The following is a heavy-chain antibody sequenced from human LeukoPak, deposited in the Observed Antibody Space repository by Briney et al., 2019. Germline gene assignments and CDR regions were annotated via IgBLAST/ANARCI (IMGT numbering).Heavy chain of an antibody. CDR3: ASGKGYSSGWYPPPHYFDY. CDR2: ISYDGSNK. Sequence: GGSLRLSCAASGFTFSSYGMHWVRQAPGKGLEWVAVISYDGSNKYYADSVKGRFTISRDNSKNTLYLQMNSLRAEDTAVYYCASGKGYSSGWYPPPHYFDYWGQGTLVTVSS. CDR1: GFTFSSYG. J-gene: IGHJ4*02. D-gene: IGHD6-19*01. V-gene: IGHV3-30*03.